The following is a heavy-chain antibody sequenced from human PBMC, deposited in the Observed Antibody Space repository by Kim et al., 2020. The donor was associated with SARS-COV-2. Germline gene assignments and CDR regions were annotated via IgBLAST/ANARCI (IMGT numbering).Heavy chain of an antibody. CDR3: ARDKRTIFGVVIIY. J-gene: IGHJ4*02. D-gene: IGHD3-3*01. Sequence: ADSVKGRFTISRDNSKNTLYLQMNSLRAEDTAVYYCARDKRTIFGVVIIYWGQGTLVTVSS. V-gene: IGHV3-53*01.